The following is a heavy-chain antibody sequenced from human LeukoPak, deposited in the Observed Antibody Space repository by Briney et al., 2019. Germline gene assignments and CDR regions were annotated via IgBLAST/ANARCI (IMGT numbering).Heavy chain of an antibody. D-gene: IGHD3-22*01. CDR3: ARESREYYYDSSGYPPVYFDY. CDR1: GGTFSSYA. Sequence: SVKVSCKASGGTFSSYAISWVRQAPVQGLEWMGRIIPILGIANYAQKFQGRVTITADKSTSTAYMELSSLRSEDTAVYYCARESREYYYDSSGYPPVYFDYWGQGTLVTVSS. J-gene: IGHJ4*02. V-gene: IGHV1-69*04. CDR2: IIPILGIA.